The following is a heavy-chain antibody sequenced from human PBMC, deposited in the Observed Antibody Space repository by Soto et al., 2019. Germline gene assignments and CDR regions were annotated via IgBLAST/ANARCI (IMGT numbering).Heavy chain of an antibody. Sequence: GGSLRLSCAASGFTFSSYDMHWVRQATGKGLEWVSAIGTAGDTYYPGSVKGRFTISRENAKNSLYLQMNSLGAEDTAVYYCARGGYFDWLLPENYYYYGMDVWGQGTTVTVSS. CDR3: ARGGYFDWLLPENYYYYGMDV. CDR2: IGTAGDT. J-gene: IGHJ6*02. CDR1: GFTFSSYD. D-gene: IGHD3-9*01. V-gene: IGHV3-13*01.